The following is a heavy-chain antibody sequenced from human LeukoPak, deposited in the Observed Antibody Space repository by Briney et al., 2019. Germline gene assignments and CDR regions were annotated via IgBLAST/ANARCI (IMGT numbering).Heavy chain of an antibody. D-gene: IGHD3-3*01. Sequence: SETLSLTCTVSGYSISSGYYWGWIRQPPGKGLEWIGSIYHSGSTYYNPSIKSRVTISVDTSKNQFSLKLSSVTAADTAVYYCARYYDFWSGSSTGGYWGQGTLVTVSS. V-gene: IGHV4-38-2*02. J-gene: IGHJ4*02. CDR2: IYHSGST. CDR3: ARYYDFWSGSSTGGY. CDR1: GYSISSGYY.